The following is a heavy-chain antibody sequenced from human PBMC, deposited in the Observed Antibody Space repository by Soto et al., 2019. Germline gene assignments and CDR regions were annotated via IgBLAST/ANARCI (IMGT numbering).Heavy chain of an antibody. CDR2: IYYSGST. J-gene: IGHJ4*02. Sequence: PSETLSLTCTVSGGSVSSGNYYWSWIRQPPGKGLEWIGYIYYSGSTNYNPSLKSRVTISVDTSKNQFSLKLSSVTAADTAVYYCARSGSYGGGYFDYWGQGTLVTVSS. D-gene: IGHD1-26*01. CDR1: GGSVSSGNYY. CDR3: ARSGSYGGGYFDY. V-gene: IGHV4-61*01.